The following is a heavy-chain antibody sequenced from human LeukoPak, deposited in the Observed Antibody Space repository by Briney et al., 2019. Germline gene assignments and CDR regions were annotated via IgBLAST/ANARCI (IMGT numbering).Heavy chain of an antibody. Sequence: GASVKVSCKASGYTFSDYYIHWVRQAPGHGLEWMGWLNPKNGDTVYAQKFQGRVSMTRDTSISTAFMELSTLNFDDTGVYYFARFLIGTKFYFDYWGQGTLVTVSS. D-gene: IGHD1-7*01. CDR2: LNPKNGDT. CDR3: ARFLIGTKFYFDY. CDR1: GYTFSDYY. V-gene: IGHV1-2*02. J-gene: IGHJ4*02.